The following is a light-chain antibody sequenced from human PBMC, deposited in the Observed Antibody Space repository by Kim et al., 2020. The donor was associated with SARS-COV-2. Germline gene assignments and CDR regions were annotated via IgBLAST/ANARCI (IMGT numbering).Light chain of an antibody. V-gene: IGKV3-20*01. J-gene: IGKJ2*01. CDR2: GAS. Sequence: PGERATLSCRASQSVNRDYLAWYQQIPGQPPRLLIFGASSRATGIPDRFSGSGSGTDFTLAISRLEPEDFAVYYCQLYGSSPLMYTFGQGTNLGI. CDR3: QLYGSSPLMYT. CDR1: QSVNRDY.